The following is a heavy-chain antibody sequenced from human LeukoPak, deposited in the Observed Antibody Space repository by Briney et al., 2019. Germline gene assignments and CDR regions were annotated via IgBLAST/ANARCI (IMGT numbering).Heavy chain of an antibody. CDR1: GFTVSSNY. J-gene: IGHJ6*04. CDR2: IYSGGST. CDR3: AREPGVQRNPLGDV. D-gene: IGHD1-1*01. V-gene: IGHV3-53*01. Sequence: GGSLRLSCAASGFTVSSNYMSWVRQAPGKGLEWVSVIYSGGSTYYADSVKGRFTISRDNSNNTLYLQMNSLRAEDTAVYYCAREPGVQRNPLGDVWGKGTTVTVSS.